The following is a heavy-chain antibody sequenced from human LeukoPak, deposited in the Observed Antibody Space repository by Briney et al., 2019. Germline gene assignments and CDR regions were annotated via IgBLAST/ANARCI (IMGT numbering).Heavy chain of an antibody. CDR2: INPNSGGT. Sequence: ASVKVSCKASGYTFTGYYMHWVRQAPGQGLEWMGRINPNSGGTNYAQKFQGRVTMTRDTSISTAYMELSRLRSGDTAVYYCARASDSSGWYEFDYWGQGTLVTVSS. V-gene: IGHV1-2*06. D-gene: IGHD6-19*01. CDR3: ARASDSSGWYEFDY. J-gene: IGHJ4*02. CDR1: GYTFTGYY.